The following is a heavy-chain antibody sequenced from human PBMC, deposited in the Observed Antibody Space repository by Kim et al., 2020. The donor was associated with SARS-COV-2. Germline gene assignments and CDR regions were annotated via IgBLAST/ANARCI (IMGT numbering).Heavy chain of an antibody. Sequence: SETLSLTCAVYGGSFSGYYWSWIRQPPGKGLEWIGEINHSGSTNYNPSLKSRVTISVDTSKNQFSLKLSSVTAADTAVYYCARGFAIFGVVIYYYYGMDVWGQGTTVTVSS. J-gene: IGHJ6*02. D-gene: IGHD3-3*01. CDR3: ARGFAIFGVVIYYYYGMDV. CDR1: GGSFSGYY. CDR2: INHSGST. V-gene: IGHV4-34*01.